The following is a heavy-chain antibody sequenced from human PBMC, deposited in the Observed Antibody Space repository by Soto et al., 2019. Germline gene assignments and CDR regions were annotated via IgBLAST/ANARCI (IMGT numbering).Heavy chain of an antibody. V-gene: IGHV5-51*01. CDR3: ARQRLWGTSGYYYFEN. CDR2: IYPGDSDT. D-gene: IGHD3-22*01. J-gene: IGHJ4*02. Sequence: GESLKISCKGSGHIFSNYWIGWGRQMHGKGLEWMGIIYPGDSDTRYNPSFQGQVTITVDKSINTAYLQWRRLKASDTAIYYCARQRLWGTSGYYYFENWGQGTLVTVSS. CDR1: GHIFSNYW.